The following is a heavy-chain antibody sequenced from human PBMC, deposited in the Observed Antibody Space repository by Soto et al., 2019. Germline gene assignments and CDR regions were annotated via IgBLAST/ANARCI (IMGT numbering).Heavy chain of an antibody. CDR3: ARGRCSGGSCHKYYFDY. J-gene: IGHJ4*02. V-gene: IGHV4-34*01. CDR2: INHSGST. D-gene: IGHD2-15*01. CDR1: GGSFSGYY. Sequence: TSETLSLTCAVYGGSFSGYYWSWIRQPPGKGLEWIGEINHSGSTNYNPSLKSRVTISVDTSKNQFSLKLSSVTAADTAVYYCARGRCSGGSCHKYYFDYWGQGTLVTVSS.